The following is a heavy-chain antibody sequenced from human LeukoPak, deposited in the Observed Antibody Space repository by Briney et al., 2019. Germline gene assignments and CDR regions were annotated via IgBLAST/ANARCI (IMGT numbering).Heavy chain of an antibody. CDR2: IDTSGNT. Sequence: PSETLSLTCTVSGGSISSYYWSWIRQPAGKGLEWLGRIDTSGNTNYKPSLKSRVTISVDTSKNQFSLRLSSVTAADTAVYYCARVTGYMIEDYFDYWGQGTLVTVSS. J-gene: IGHJ4*02. D-gene: IGHD3-22*01. CDR3: ARVTGYMIEDYFDY. CDR1: GGSISSYY. V-gene: IGHV4-4*07.